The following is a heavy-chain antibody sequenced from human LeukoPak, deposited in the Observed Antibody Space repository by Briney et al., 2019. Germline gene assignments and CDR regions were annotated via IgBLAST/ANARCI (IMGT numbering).Heavy chain of an antibody. CDR2: IYSGGST. CDR3: ARVWGGGYNYFDY. V-gene: IGHV3-53*01. CDR1: GFTVSSNY. Sequence: GGSLRLSCAASGFTVSSNYMSWVHQAPGKGLEWVSVIYSGGSTYYADSVKGRFTISRDNSKNTLYLQMNSLRAEDTAVYYCARVWGGGYNYFDYWGQGTLVTVSS. D-gene: IGHD5-24*01. J-gene: IGHJ4*02.